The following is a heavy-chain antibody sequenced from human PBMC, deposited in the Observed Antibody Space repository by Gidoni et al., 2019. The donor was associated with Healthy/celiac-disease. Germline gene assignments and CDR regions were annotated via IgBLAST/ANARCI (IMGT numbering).Heavy chain of an antibody. CDR1: GFPFSSYA. D-gene: IGHD5-12*01. V-gene: IGHV3-23*01. CDR2: MSGSGGST. J-gene: IGHJ4*02. Sequence: EVQLLESGGGLVQPGGSLRLSCADSGFPFSSYAMSWVRQAPGKGLEWVSAMSGSGGSTYYADSVKGRFTISRDNSKNTLYLQMNSLRAEDTAVYYCAKDSRWLPPLYFDYWGQGTLVTVSS. CDR3: AKDSRWLPPLYFDY.